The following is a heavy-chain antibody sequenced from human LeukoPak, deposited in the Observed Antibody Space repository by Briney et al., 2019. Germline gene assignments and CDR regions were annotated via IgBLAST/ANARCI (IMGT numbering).Heavy chain of an antibody. V-gene: IGHV4-30-2*01. CDR3: ARLLRFLELDY. Sequence: SQTLSLTCTVSGGSISSGDYFWSWIRQPPGKGLEWIGYIYRSGSTYYNPSLKSRVTISVDTSKNQFSLKLSSVTAADTAVYYCARLLRFLELDYWGQGTLVTVSS. J-gene: IGHJ4*02. CDR1: GGSISSGDYF. D-gene: IGHD3-3*01. CDR2: IYRSGST.